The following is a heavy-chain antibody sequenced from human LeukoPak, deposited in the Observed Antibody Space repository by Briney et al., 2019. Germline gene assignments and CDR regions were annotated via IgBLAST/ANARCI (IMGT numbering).Heavy chain of an antibody. J-gene: IGHJ3*02. CDR3: AGYPNRANDAFDI. V-gene: IGHV4-59*08. CDR2: ICYSGST. Sequence: SETLSLTCTVSGGSISSYYWSWIRQPPGKGLEWIGYICYSGSTNYNPSLKSRVTISVDTSKNQFSLKLSSVTAADTAVYYCAGYPNRANDAFDIWGQGTMVTVSS. D-gene: IGHD1-14*01. CDR1: GGSISSYY.